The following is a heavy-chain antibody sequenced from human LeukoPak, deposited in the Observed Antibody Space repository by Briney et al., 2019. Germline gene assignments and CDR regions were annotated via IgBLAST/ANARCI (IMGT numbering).Heavy chain of an antibody. Sequence: ASVKVSCKASGYTFTSYAMNWVRQAPGQGLEWMGWINTNTGNPTYAQGFTGRFVFSLDTSVSTAYLQISSLKAEDTAVHYCARAKPGIAVAGPMGWFDPWGQGTLVTVSS. D-gene: IGHD6-19*01. J-gene: IGHJ5*02. CDR1: GYTFTSYA. V-gene: IGHV7-4-1*02. CDR2: INTNTGNP. CDR3: ARAKPGIAVAGPMGWFDP.